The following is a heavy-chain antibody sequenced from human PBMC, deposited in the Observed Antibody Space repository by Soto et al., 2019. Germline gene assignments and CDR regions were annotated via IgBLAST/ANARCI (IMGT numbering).Heavy chain of an antibody. V-gene: IGHV1-8*01. CDR3: ARQFRELFYGDYSKYSYSYYIDV. CDR2: MNPNSGNT. J-gene: IGHJ6*03. CDR1: GYTFTSYD. D-gene: IGHD4-17*01. Sequence: ASVKVSCKASGYTFTSYDINWVRQATGQGLEWMGWMNPNSGNTGYAQNFQGRVTMTRKTSISTAYMELSSLRSEDTAVYYCARQFRELFYGDYSKYSYSYYIDVRGQRTTVPVSS.